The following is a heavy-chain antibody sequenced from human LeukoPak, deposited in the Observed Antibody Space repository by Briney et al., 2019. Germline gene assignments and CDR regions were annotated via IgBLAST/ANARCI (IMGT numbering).Heavy chain of an antibody. CDR3: AKYKGSSWDLDY. CDR1: GFTFSSYA. CDR2: ISGSGGSP. V-gene: IGHV3-23*01. Sequence: GGSLRLSCAASGFTFSSYAMSWVRQAPGKGLEWVSAISGSGGSPYYADSVKGRFTLSRDNSKNTLYLQMNSLRAEDTAVYYCAKYKGSSWDLDYWGQGTRVTVSS. J-gene: IGHJ4*02. D-gene: IGHD6-13*01.